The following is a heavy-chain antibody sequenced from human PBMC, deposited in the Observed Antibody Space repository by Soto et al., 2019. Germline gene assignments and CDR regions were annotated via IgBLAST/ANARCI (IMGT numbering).Heavy chain of an antibody. Sequence: PGGSLRLSCAASGFTFSSYAMSWVRQAPGKGLEWVSAISGSGGSTYYADSVKGRFTISRDNSKNTLYLQMNSLRAEDTAVYYCAATYYDILTGYPSPDYWGQGTLVTVSS. D-gene: IGHD3-9*01. J-gene: IGHJ4*02. V-gene: IGHV3-23*01. CDR2: ISGSGGST. CDR1: GFTFSSYA. CDR3: AATYYDILTGYPSPDY.